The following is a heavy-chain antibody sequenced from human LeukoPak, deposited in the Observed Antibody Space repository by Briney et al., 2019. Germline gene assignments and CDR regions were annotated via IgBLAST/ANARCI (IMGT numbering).Heavy chain of an antibody. V-gene: IGHV4-59*08. CDR1: GGSISSYY. J-gene: IGHJ4*02. CDR2: IYYSGST. CDR3: PRQGGIAAAATNFDY. D-gene: IGHD6-13*01. Sequence: SETLSLTCTVSGGSISSYYWSWIRQPPGKGLEWIGYIYYSGSTNYNPSLKSRVTISVDTSKNQFSLKLTSVTAADTAVYYCPRQGGIAAAATNFDYWGQGTLVTVSS.